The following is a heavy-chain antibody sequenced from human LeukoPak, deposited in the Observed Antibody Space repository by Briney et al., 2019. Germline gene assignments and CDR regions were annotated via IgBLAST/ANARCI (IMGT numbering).Heavy chain of an antibody. J-gene: IGHJ4*02. D-gene: IGHD6-19*01. CDR1: GGSISSYY. CDR2: IYYSGST. V-gene: IGHV4-59*08. CDR3: ASNKGQWLFSD. Sequence: SETLSLTCTVSGGSISSYYWNWIWQPPGKGLEWIGNIYYSGSTNYNPSLKSRVTISVDTSKNQFSLRLSSVTAADTAVYYCASNKGQWLFSDWGQGTLVTVSS.